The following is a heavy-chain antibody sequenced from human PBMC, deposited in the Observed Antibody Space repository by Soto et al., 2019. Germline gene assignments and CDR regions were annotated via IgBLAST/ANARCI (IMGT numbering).Heavy chain of an antibody. CDR2: INGGNGNT. CDR3: ARDPWGGAVDAFDI. Sequence: QVQFVQSGAEVKKPGASVKVSCKASGYSFTNYGIHWVRQAPGQRLEWMGWINGGNGNTKYSQKFQGRVTITRATSARPAYMELSSLRSEDTAVYYCARDPWGGAVDAFDIWGQGTMVSVSS. V-gene: IGHV1-3*01. CDR1: GYSFTNYG. J-gene: IGHJ3*02. D-gene: IGHD3-10*01.